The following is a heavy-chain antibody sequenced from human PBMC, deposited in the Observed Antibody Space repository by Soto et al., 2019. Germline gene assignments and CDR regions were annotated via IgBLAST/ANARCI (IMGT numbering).Heavy chain of an antibody. CDR1: GGSISSDIHY. J-gene: IGHJ5*02. CDR3: ARHSHEDHGDPNWFDP. V-gene: IGHV4-39*01. D-gene: IGHD4-17*01. Sequence: PSETLSLTCTVSGGSISSDIHYWGWIRQPPGQGLEWIGSIYHTGNTFYNPALKSRVTLSVDTSENQFSLKLNSMTAADTAVYFCARHSHEDHGDPNWFDPWGQGTLVTVS. CDR2: IYHTGNT.